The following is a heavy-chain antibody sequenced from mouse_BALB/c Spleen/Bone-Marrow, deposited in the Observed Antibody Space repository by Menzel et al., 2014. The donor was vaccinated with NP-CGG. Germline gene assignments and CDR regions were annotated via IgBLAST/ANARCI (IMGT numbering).Heavy chain of an antibody. CDR2: ISDGGSYT. D-gene: IGHD1-1*01. CDR1: GFTFSDYY. J-gene: IGHJ1*01. CDR3: ARYSYYYGSSYWYFDV. V-gene: IGHV5-4*02. Sequence: VESGGGLVKPGGSLKLSCAASGFTFSDYYMYWVRQTPEKGLEWVATISDGGSYTYYPDSVKGRFTISRDNAKNSLYLQMTSLKSEDTAMYYCARYSYYYGSSYWYFDVWGAGTTVTVSS.